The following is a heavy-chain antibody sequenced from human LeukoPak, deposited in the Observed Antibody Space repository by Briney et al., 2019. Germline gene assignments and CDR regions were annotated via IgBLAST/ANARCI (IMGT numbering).Heavy chain of an antibody. CDR1: GFIFSNYD. V-gene: IGHV3-48*01. Sequence: PGGSLRLSCAASGFIFSNYDMNWVRQAPGKGLEWVSFISSGGGTTFYADSVKGRFTISRDDAKNSLYVQMNNLRVEDTAVYYCARDENGDSDFDLWGRGTLVNVS. CDR3: ARDENGDSDFDL. D-gene: IGHD5-12*01. CDR2: ISSGGGTT. J-gene: IGHJ2*01.